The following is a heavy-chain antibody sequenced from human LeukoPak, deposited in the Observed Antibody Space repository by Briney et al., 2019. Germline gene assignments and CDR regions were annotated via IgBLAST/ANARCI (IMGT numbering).Heavy chain of an antibody. CDR1: GGTFSSYA. CDR2: IIPIFGTA. Sequence: SVKVSCKASGGTFSSYAISWVRQAPGQGLEWMGGIIPIFGTANYAQKFQGRVTITADESTSTAYMELSSLRSEDTAVYYCARAAVPKLRFLEWINWFDPWGQGTLVTVSS. V-gene: IGHV1-69*13. CDR3: ARAAVPKLRFLEWINWFDP. J-gene: IGHJ5*02. D-gene: IGHD3-3*01.